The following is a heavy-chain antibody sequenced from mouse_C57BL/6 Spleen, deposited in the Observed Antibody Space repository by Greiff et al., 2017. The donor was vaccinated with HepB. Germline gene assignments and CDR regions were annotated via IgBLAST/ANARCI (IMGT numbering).Heavy chain of an antibody. CDR1: GYTFTSYW. Sequence: QVQLQQPGAELVRPGSSVKLSCKASGYTFTSYWMHWVKQRPIQGLEWIGNIDPSDSETHYNQKFKDKATLTVDKSSSTAYMQLSSLTSEDSAVYYCARTPFPYWYFDVWGTGTTVTVSS. CDR3: ARTPFPYWYFDV. CDR2: IDPSDSET. J-gene: IGHJ1*03. V-gene: IGHV1-52*01.